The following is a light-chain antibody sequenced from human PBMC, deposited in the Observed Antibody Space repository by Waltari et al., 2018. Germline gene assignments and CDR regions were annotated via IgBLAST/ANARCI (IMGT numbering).Light chain of an antibody. Sequence: WYQPHPGKAPKLMIYHVSKRPSGVSNRFSGSNSGNTAPLTITGLQAEDEADYYSSSYTSISTWVFGGGNKLTVL. J-gene: IGLJ3*02. CDR3: SSYTSISTWV. V-gene: IGLV2-14*03. CDR2: HVS.